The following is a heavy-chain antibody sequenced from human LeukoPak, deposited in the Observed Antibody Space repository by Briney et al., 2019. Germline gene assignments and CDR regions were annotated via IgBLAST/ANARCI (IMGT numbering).Heavy chain of an antibody. J-gene: IGHJ4*02. V-gene: IGHV3-21*01. D-gene: IGHD3-22*01. Sequence: PGGSLRLSCAASGFTFRTYSMNWVRQAPGKGLEWVSSISSSSSYTYYADSVKGRFTISRDNAKNSLSLQMNSLRAEDTAVYYCSSGYYFDYWGQGTLVTVSS. CDR1: GFTFRTYS. CDR3: SSGYYFDY. CDR2: ISSSSSYT.